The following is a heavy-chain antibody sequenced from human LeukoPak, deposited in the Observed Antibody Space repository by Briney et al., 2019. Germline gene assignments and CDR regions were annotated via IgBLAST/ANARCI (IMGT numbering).Heavy chain of an antibody. J-gene: IGHJ4*02. V-gene: IGHV4-59*10. CDR2: IYTSGST. CDR1: GGSFSGYY. Sequence: SETLSLTCAVYGGSFSGYYWSWIRQPAGKGLEWIGRIYTSGSTNYNPSLKSRVTMSMDTSKDQFSLNLSSVTAADTAVYYCARVGYCSSTTCYFDYWGQGTLVTVSS. D-gene: IGHD2-2*01. CDR3: ARVGYCSSTTCYFDY.